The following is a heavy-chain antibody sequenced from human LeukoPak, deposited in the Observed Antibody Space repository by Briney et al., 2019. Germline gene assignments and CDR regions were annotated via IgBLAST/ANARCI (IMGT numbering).Heavy chain of an antibody. J-gene: IGHJ5*02. D-gene: IGHD6-6*01. CDR3: ARGPKRLAARWFGP. CDR1: GFTFSDYY. V-gene: IGHV3-11*04. Sequence: KPGGSLRLSCAASGFTFSDYYMSWIRQAPGKGLEWVSYISSSGSTIYYADSVKGRFTISRDNAKNSLYLQMNSLRAEDTAVYYCARGPKRLAARWFGPWGQGTLVTPAS. CDR2: ISSSGSTI.